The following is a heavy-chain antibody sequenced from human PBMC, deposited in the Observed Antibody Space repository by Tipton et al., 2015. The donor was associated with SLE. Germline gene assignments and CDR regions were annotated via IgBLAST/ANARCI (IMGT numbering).Heavy chain of an antibody. V-gene: IGHV3-23*01. Sequence: SLRLSCAASGFTFSAYAMSWVRQAPGAGLEWLSSISTSGEITYYADSVKGRFTISRDDSKNMLYLQMDSLRAEDTAVYYFSNVDISGWYYFDYWGQG. J-gene: IGHJ4*02. D-gene: IGHD6-19*01. CDR1: GFTFSAYA. CDR3: SNVDISGWYYFDY. CDR2: ISTSGEIT.